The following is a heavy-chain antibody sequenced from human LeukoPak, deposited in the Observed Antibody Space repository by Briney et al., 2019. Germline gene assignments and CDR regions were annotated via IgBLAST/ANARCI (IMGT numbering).Heavy chain of an antibody. CDR2: INHSGST. V-gene: IGHV4-34*01. Sequence: SETLSLTCAVYGGSFSGYYWSWIRQPPGKGLEWIGEINHSGSTNYNPSLKSRVTISVDTSKNQFSLKLSSVTAADTAVYYCARRWLQFRGLAPFDYWGQGTLVTVSS. D-gene: IGHD5-24*01. CDR1: GGSFSGYY. CDR3: ARRWLQFRGLAPFDY. J-gene: IGHJ4*02.